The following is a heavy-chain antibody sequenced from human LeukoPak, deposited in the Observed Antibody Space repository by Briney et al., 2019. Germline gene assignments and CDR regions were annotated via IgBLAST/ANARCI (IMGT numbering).Heavy chain of an antibody. CDR2: INPKSGNT. CDR3: AGGGSSVSGKAIDY. J-gene: IGHJ4*02. V-gene: IGHV1-2*02. CDR1: GYTFSDYY. D-gene: IGHD6-19*01. Sequence: ASVKVSCKASGYTFSDYYMHWVRQAPGQGLEWMGWINPKSGNTKYAQKFQGRVAMTRDTSISTVYLYLSSLTSDDTAVYFCAGGGSSVSGKAIDYWGQGSLVTVSS.